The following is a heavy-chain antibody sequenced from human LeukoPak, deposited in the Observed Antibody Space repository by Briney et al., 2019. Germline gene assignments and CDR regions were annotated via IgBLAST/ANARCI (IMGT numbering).Heavy chain of an antibody. CDR3: ERIDGGGYFEY. Sequence: PGGSLRLSCAASGFTFSHYWMIWVRQAPGKGLEWVANTNQDGSDKYYVDSVKGRFTISRDKAKHSLYLQMNGQTAEETAVYYCERIDGGGYFEYWGQGTLVTVSS. CDR2: TNQDGSDK. V-gene: IGHV3-7*04. D-gene: IGHD3-10*01. CDR1: GFTFSHYW. J-gene: IGHJ4*02.